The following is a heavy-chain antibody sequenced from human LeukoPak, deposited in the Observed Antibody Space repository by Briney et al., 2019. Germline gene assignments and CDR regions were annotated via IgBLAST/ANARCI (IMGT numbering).Heavy chain of an antibody. CDR1: GGPISSNNYY. V-gene: IGHV4-39*01. J-gene: IGHJ5*02. CDR2: MYYGGNT. D-gene: IGHD3-3*01. Sequence: LETLSLTCTVSGGPISSNNYYWGWIRQPPGKGLEWIGSMYYGGNTYYNPSLKSRVTMSADTSKNQFSLKLNSVTAADTAVYYCARVLIISNWFDPWGQGTLVTVSS. CDR3: ARVLIISNWFDP.